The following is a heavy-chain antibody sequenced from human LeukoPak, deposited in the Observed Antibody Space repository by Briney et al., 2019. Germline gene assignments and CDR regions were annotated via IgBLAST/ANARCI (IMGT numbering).Heavy chain of an antibody. Sequence: PSETLSLTCAVYGGSFSGYYWSWIRQPPGKGLEWIGEINHSGSTNYNPSLKSRVTISVDTSKNQFSLKLSSVTAADTAVYYCARASPSAAAFDYWGQRTLVTVSS. V-gene: IGHV4-34*01. CDR2: INHSGST. CDR3: ARASPSAAAFDY. D-gene: IGHD6-13*01. CDR1: GGSFSGYY. J-gene: IGHJ4*02.